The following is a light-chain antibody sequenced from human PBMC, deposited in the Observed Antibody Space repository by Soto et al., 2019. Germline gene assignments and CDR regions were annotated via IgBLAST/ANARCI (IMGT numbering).Light chain of an antibody. CDR3: AAWDNNLSAVV. Sequence: QSVLTQPPSVSAAPGQTVTISCSGSNSNIGNNYVSWYQQLPGAAPKLLIYDTYKRPSGIPDRFSGSKSGASATLDSAGIKTGDEADYYCAAWDNNLSAVVFGGGTKLTVL. J-gene: IGLJ2*01. V-gene: IGLV1-51*01. CDR1: NSNIGNNY. CDR2: DTY.